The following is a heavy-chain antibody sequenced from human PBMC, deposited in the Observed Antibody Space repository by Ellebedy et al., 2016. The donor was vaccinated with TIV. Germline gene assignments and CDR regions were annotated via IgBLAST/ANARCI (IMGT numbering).Heavy chain of an antibody. J-gene: IGHJ4*02. CDR1: GGSTSSGGYY. CDR2: IYTSGIT. CDR3: AREFGQ. Sequence: SETLSLXXTVSGGSTSSGGYYWSWIRQPAGKGLEWIGRIYTSGITDYNPSLKSRVTMSLDTSNNQFSLHLTSVTAADTAIYYCAREFGQWGQGTLVTVSS. D-gene: IGHD3-16*01. V-gene: IGHV4-61*02.